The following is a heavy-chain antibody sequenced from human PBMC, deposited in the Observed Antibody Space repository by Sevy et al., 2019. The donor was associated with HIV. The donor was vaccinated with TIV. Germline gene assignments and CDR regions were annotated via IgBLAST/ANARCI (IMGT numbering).Heavy chain of an antibody. Sequence: GGSLRLSCAASGFTFSSYAMHWVRQAPGKGLEWVAVISYDGSNKYYADSVKGRFTISRDNSKNTLYLQMNSLRAEDTAVYYCAREPTAMVTRFDYWDQGTLVTVSS. V-gene: IGHV3-30-3*01. CDR1: GFTFSSYA. D-gene: IGHD5-18*01. CDR2: ISYDGSNK. J-gene: IGHJ4*02. CDR3: AREPTAMVTRFDY.